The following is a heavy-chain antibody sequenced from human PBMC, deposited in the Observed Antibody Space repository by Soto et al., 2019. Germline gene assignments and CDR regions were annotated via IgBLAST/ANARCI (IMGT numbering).Heavy chain of an antibody. Sequence: GGSLRLSCAASGFTFSSYGMHWVRQAPGKGLEWVAVIWYDGSNKYYADSVKGRFTISRDNSKNTLYLQMNSLRAEDTAVYYCARDPANKYYDILTAKGRGYYYYGMDVWGQGTTVTVSS. CDR3: ARDPANKYYDILTAKGRGYYYYGMDV. D-gene: IGHD3-9*01. V-gene: IGHV3-33*01. CDR1: GFTFSSYG. CDR2: IWYDGSNK. J-gene: IGHJ6*02.